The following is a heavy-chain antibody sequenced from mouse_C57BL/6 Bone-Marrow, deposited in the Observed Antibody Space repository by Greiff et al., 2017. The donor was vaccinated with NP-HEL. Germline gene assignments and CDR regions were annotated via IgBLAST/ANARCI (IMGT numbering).Heavy chain of an antibody. V-gene: IGHV1-64*01. CDR3: ATHSNYPLYAMDY. CDR1: GYTFTSYW. D-gene: IGHD2-5*01. Sequence: QVQLQQPGAELVKPGASVKLSCKASGYTFTSYWMHWVKQRPGQGLEWIGMIHPNSGSTNYNEKFKSKATLTVDKSSSTAYMQLSSLTSEDSAVYYCATHSNYPLYAMDYWGQGTSVTVSS. CDR2: IHPNSGST. J-gene: IGHJ4*01.